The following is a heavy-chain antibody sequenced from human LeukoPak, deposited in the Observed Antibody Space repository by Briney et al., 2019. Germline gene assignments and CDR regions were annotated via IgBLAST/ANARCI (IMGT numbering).Heavy chain of an antibody. Sequence: GASVKVSCKASGYTFTSYDINRVRQATGQGLEGRGWMNPDSGNTGYAQKFQGRVTMTRNTSISTAYMELSSLRSENTAGYYCAMVYSSSLPYYYYYYYMDLWGKGPTVTVSS. CDR1: GYTFTSYD. CDR3: AMVYSSSLPYYYYYYYMDL. CDR2: MNPDSGNT. V-gene: IGHV1-8*01. D-gene: IGHD6-6*01. J-gene: IGHJ6*03.